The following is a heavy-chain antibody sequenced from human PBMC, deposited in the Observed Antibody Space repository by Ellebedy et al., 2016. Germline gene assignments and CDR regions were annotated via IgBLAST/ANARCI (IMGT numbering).Heavy chain of an antibody. D-gene: IGHD2-15*01. V-gene: IGHV3-72*01. Sequence: GGSLRLXCAASGFTFSDHYMDWVRQAPGKGLEWVGRARDKANSHTTEYAASVKGRFTISRDDSKNSVFLQMNSLQTDDTAVYYCARGPVAATNCHYGMDVWGQGTTVTVSS. CDR3: ARGPVAATNCHYGMDV. CDR1: GFTFSDHY. J-gene: IGHJ6*02. CDR2: ARDKANSHTT.